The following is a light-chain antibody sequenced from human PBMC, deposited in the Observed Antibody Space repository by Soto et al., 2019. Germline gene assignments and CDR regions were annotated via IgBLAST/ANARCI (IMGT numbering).Light chain of an antibody. CDR2: EVT. J-gene: IGLJ2*01. CDR1: DSDIGAYNY. Sequence: QSVLTQPASVSGFPGQSITISCTGTDSDIGAYNYVSWYQHHPGKAPTLLIHEVTNRPSGVSRRFSGSKSGNTASLTISGLRAEDEADYYCNSFAVSPVVFGGGTKLTVL. V-gene: IGLV2-14*01. CDR3: NSFAVSPVV.